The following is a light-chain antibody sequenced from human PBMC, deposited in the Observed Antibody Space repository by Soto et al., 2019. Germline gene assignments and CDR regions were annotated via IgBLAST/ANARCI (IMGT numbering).Light chain of an antibody. V-gene: IGLV2-23*01. Sequence: QSVLTQPASVSGSPGQSITISCTGTSSDVGNYNLVSWYQQHPDKAPKLMIYEGTKRPSGVSHRFSGSKSGNTASLTISGLQADDEADYYCCSYGITSPILFGGGTKLTVL. J-gene: IGLJ2*01. CDR2: EGT. CDR1: SSDVGNYNL. CDR3: CSYGITSPIL.